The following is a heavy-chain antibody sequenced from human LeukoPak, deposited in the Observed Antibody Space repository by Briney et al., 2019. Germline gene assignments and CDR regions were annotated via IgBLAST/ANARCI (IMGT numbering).Heavy chain of an antibody. CDR1: GFTFNSYA. V-gene: IGHV3-49*04. D-gene: IGHD6-13*01. J-gene: IGHJ4*02. Sequence: TGGSLRLSCAASGFTFNSYAMSWVRQAPGKGLEWVGFIRSKAYGGTTEYAASVKGRFTISRDDSKSIAYLQMNSLKTEDTAVYYCTRDYSSSWYWGQGTLVTVSS. CDR3: TRDYSSSWY. CDR2: IRSKAYGGTT.